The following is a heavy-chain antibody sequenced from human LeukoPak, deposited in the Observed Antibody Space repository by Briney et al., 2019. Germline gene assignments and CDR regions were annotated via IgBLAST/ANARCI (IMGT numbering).Heavy chain of an antibody. V-gene: IGHV4-39*07. D-gene: IGHD1-1*01. Sequence: SETLSLTCTVSGGSISTTNYYWGWIRQSPGKGLEWFGCVYYSGSTYYHPSLKSRVTISVDTSQNKFSLKLSSVTAADTAVYFCARGRVSSSTWYSTYYYYFYMDVWGKGTTVTVSS. CDR1: GGSISTTNYY. J-gene: IGHJ6*03. CDR2: VYYSGST. CDR3: ARGRVSSSTWYSTYYYYFYMDV.